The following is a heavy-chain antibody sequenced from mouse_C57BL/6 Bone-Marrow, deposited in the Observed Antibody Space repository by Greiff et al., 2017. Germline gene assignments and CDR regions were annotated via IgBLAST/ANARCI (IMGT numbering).Heavy chain of an antibody. D-gene: IGHD1-1*01. J-gene: IGHJ1*03. CDR3: ARPYYCGSSYGYFDF. V-gene: IGHV1-20*01. CDR1: GYSFTGYF. Sequence: EVQLQQSGPELVKPGDSVKISCKASGYSFTGYFMNWVMQSHGKSLEWIGRINPYNGDTFYNQKFKGKATLTVDKSSSTAHMELRSLTSEDSAVYYCARPYYCGSSYGYFDFWGTGTAVTVSS. CDR2: INPYNGDT.